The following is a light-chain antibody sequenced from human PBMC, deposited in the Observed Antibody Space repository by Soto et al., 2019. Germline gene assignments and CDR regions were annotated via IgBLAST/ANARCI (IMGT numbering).Light chain of an antibody. CDR3: TSYAGGNNV. J-gene: IGLJ1*01. CDR2: EVN. CDR1: SSDVGGYNY. Sequence: QSALTQPPSASGSPGQSVTISCTGTSSDVGGYNYVSWYQQYPGKVPKLMVYEVNNRPSGVHDRFSGSKSGNTASLTVSGLQAEDEADYYCTSYAGGNNVFGTGTKVTVL. V-gene: IGLV2-8*01.